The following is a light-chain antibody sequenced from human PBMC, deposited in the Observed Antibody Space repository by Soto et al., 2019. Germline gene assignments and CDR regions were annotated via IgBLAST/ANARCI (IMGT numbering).Light chain of an antibody. V-gene: IGKV3-11*01. J-gene: IGKJ4*01. CDR2: TAP. Sequence: EMVLTQSPATLSLSPGESATLSCRASQNVGLNFAWYQQKSGQPPRLLIHTAPSRATGIPARFSGSGSRTEFTLATSSLEPEDIAVYYCQVRGRWPRATFGGGTKVEMK. CDR1: QNVGLN. CDR3: QVRGRWPRAT.